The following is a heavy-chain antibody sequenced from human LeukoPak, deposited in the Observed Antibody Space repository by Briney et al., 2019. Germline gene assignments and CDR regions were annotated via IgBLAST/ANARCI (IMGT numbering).Heavy chain of an antibody. CDR3: AKTYCTNGVCDYYFDY. CDR1: GVTLSNYA. D-gene: IGHD2-8*01. V-gene: IGHV3-23*01. CDR2: ISSSGSGGNT. Sequence: GGSLRLSCVASGVTLSNYAMSWARQAPGKGLEWVSGISSSGSGGNTYCADSVKGRFTISRDSSRNTLFLHMNTLRAEDTAVYYCAKTYCTNGVCDYYFDYWGQGTLVTVSS. J-gene: IGHJ4*02.